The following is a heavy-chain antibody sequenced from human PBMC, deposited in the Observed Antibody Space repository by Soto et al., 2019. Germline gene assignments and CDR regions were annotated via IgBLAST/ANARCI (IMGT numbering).Heavy chain of an antibody. V-gene: IGHV5-51*01. CDR3: VRQPLYYYGMDV. CDR2: IYPGDSDT. Sequence: PGESLKISCKGFGYSFTIYGIGWVRQMPGKGLEWMGIIYPGDSDTRYSPSFQGQVTISADKSITTAYLQWSSLKASDTAMYYCVRQPLYYYGMDVWGQGTTVTVSS. CDR1: GYSFTIYG. J-gene: IGHJ6*02.